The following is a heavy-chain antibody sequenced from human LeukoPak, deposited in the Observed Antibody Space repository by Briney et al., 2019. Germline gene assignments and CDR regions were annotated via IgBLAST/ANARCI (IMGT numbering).Heavy chain of an antibody. CDR2: INHSGST. V-gene: IGHV4-34*01. CDR3: ARGLSARWLPYYYYGMDV. CDR1: GGSFSGYY. D-gene: IGHD5-24*01. J-gene: IGHJ6*02. Sequence: SETLSLTCAVYGGSFSGYYWSWIRQPPGKGLEWIGEINHSGSTNYNPSLKSRVTISVDKSKNQFSLKLSSVTAADTAVYYCARGLSARWLPYYYYGMDVWGQGTTVTVSS.